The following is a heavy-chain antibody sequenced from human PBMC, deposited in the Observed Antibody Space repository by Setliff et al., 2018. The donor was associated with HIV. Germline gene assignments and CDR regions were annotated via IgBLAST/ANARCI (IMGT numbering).Heavy chain of an antibody. CDR3: ARYSSSSGLQH. Sequence: GGSLRLSCETSGFTYSDYWMSWVRQTPGRGLEWVANIKKDGSEEYYVDSVKGRFTISRDNAKNSLYLQMNSLRAEDTAVYYCARYSSSSGLQHWGQGTLVTVSS. CDR2: IKKDGSEE. CDR1: GFTYSDYW. V-gene: IGHV3-7*03. D-gene: IGHD6-13*01. J-gene: IGHJ1*01.